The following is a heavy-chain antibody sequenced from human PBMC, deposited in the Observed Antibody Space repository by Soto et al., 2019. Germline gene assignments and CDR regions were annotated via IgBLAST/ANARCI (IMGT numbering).Heavy chain of an antibody. D-gene: IGHD4-17*01. Sequence: QVQLQESGPGLVKPSETLSLTCTVSGGSISSYYWSWIRQPPGKGLEWIGYIYFSGSTHYNPSLKSRVTISVDPSKNQFSLKLSSISAADTAVYYCARRGTVTNYWYFDLWGRGTLVTVSS. V-gene: IGHV4-59*01. CDR1: GGSISSYY. J-gene: IGHJ2*01. CDR2: IYFSGST. CDR3: ARRGTVTNYWYFDL.